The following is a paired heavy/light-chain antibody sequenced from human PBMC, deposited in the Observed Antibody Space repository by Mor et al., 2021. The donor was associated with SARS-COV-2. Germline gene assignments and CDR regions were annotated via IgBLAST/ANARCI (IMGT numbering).Light chain of an antibody. CDR2: DVN. J-gene: IGLJ1*01. V-gene: IGLV2-11*01. CDR3: CSYAGDHISV. Sequence: QSALTQPRSVSGSPGQSVTISCTGSSSDVYDYDYVSWYQQHPDKVPKLLIYDVNKRPSRVPDRFSGSKSGNTASLTISGLQAEDEADYYCCSYAGDHISVFGSGTKVTVL. CDR1: SSDVYDYDY.
Heavy chain of an antibody. CDR1: GDTFSGKY. V-gene: IGHV1-2*06. J-gene: IGHJ6*03. CDR2: INPNTGGA. CDR3: ARAGLVDTTHYYYYYMDV. Sequence: QVLLVQSGAEVKKPGASVKVSCRTSGDTFSGKYIHWVRQAPGQGLEWMGRINPNTGGANYVQKFQGRVTMTRDTSISTAYMELRSLRSDDTAVYYCARAGLVDTTHYYYYYMDVWGKGTKVTVSS. D-gene: IGHD3-9*01.